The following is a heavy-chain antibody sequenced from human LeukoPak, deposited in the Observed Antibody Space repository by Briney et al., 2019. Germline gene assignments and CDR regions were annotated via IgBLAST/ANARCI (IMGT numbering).Heavy chain of an antibody. CDR1: GFTFSSYG. CDR2: IWYDGSNK. V-gene: IGHV3-33*01. J-gene: IGHJ4*02. CDR3: ARYLGGYSYGLDY. Sequence: PGGSLRLSCAASGFTFSSYGMHWVRQAPGKGLEWVAVIWYDGSNKYYADSVKGRFTISRVNSKNTLYLQMNSLRAEDTAVYYCARYLGGYSYGLDYWGQGTLVTVSS. D-gene: IGHD5-18*01.